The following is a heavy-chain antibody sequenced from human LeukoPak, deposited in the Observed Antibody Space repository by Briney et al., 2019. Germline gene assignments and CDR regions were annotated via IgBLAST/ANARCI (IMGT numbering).Heavy chain of an antibody. V-gene: IGHV4-4*07. Sequence: SETLSLTCTVSGGSISSYYWSWIRQPAGKGLEWIGRIYTSGSTNYNPSLKSRVTMSVDTSKNQFSLKLSSVTAADTAVYYCAREIVDRGVIITVYVDPWGQGTLVTVSS. CDR1: GGSISSYY. CDR3: AREIVDRGVIITVYVDP. CDR2: IYTSGST. D-gene: IGHD3-10*01. J-gene: IGHJ5*02.